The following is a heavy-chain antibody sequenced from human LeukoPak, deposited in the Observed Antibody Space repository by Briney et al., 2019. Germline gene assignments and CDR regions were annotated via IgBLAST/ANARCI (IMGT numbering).Heavy chain of an antibody. CDR3: ALVVPAADNFDY. D-gene: IGHD2-2*01. CDR2: NSAYNGNT. CDR1: GYTFTSYG. Sequence: ASVKVSCKASGYTFTSYGISWVRQAPGQGLEWMGWNSAYNGNTNYAQKLQGRVTMTTDTSTSTAYMELRSLRSDDTAVYYCALVVPAADNFDYWGQGTLVTVSS. J-gene: IGHJ4*02. V-gene: IGHV1-18*01.